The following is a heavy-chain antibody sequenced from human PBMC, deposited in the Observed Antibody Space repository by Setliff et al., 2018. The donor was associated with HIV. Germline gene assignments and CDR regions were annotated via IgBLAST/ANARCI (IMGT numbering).Heavy chain of an antibody. CDR3: ARLGYSGSLVGAFDI. D-gene: IGHD1-26*01. J-gene: IGHJ3*02. V-gene: IGHV4-38-2*01. CDR1: GDSISGYY. Sequence: SETLSLTCGVSGDSISGYYWSWIRQPPGKGLEWIGSIYHSGITYYNSSLKSRVTISVDTSKNQFSLNLTSVTAADTAVYYCARLGYSGSLVGAFDIWGQGTMVTVSS. CDR2: IYHSGIT.